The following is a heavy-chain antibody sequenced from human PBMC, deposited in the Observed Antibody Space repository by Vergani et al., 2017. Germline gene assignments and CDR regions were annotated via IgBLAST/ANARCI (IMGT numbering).Heavy chain of an antibody. D-gene: IGHD6-6*01. CDR3: AKDLGTSSGGGWFDP. CDR2: ISWNSNSI. J-gene: IGHJ5*02. CDR1: GFTSAGYA. Sequence: EVQLEESGGGLVLPGRSLRLSCVASGFTSAGYAMHWVRQAPGKGLEWVSGISWNSNSIGYADSVKGRFTISRDNPKNSLYLQMNSLRAEDTALYYCAKDLGTSSGGGWFDPWGKGPLVTVSS. V-gene: IGHV3-9*02.